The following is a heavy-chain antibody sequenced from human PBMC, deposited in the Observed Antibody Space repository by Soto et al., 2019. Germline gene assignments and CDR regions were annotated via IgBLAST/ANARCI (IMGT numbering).Heavy chain of an antibody. CDR1: GGTFSSHA. J-gene: IGHJ5*02. CDR2: IIPIFGSA. Sequence: ASVKVSCKASGGTFSSHAISWVRQAPGQGLEWMGGIIPIFGSANYAQEFQGRVTITADESTSTAYMELSSLRSEDTAVYYCARRNRGYSSAWNNWFDPWGQGTLVTVSS. CDR3: ARRNRGYSSAWNNWFDP. V-gene: IGHV1-69*13. D-gene: IGHD6-19*01.